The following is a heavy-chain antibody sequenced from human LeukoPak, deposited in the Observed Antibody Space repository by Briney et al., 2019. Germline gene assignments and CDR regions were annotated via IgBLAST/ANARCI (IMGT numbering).Heavy chain of an antibody. V-gene: IGHV3-30-3*01. J-gene: IGHJ4*02. D-gene: IGHD1-26*01. CDR1: GFTFSSYA. CDR3: TTDPKLSGSYYGYFDY. CDR2: ISYDGSNK. Sequence: GGSLRLSCAASGFTFSSYAMHWVRQSPGKGLEWVAVISYDGSNKYYADSVKGRFTISRDDSKNTLYLQMNSLKTEDTAVYYCTTDPKLSGSYYGYFDYWGQGTLVTVSS.